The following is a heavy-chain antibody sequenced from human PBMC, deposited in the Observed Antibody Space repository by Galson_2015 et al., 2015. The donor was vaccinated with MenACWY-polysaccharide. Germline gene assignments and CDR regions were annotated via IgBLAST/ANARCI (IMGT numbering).Heavy chain of an antibody. V-gene: IGHV1-8*01. Sequence: SVKVSCKASRYTFGSRDINWVRQATGQGLEWMEWMNPNSGNTGYAQKFKGRVTMTRNTSITTAYMELSSLRSEDTAVYYCARGSHYSYYYMDVWGKGTTVIVSS. CDR3: ARGSHYSYYYMDV. J-gene: IGHJ6*03. CDR2: MNPNSGNT. CDR1: RYTFGSRD.